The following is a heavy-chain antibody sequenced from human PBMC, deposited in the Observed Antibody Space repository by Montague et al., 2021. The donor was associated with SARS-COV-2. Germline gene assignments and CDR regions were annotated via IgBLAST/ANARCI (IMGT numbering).Heavy chain of an antibody. CDR2: IYYSGST. J-gene: IGHJ6*02. D-gene: IGHD6-13*01. CDR1: GGSISSSSYY. V-gene: IGHV4-39*07. Sequence: SETLSPTCTVSGGSISSSSYYWGWIRQPPGKGLEWIGSIYYSGSTYYKPCLKSRVTISVDTSKNQFSLKLSSVTAADTAVYYCARVGRQQLVRLSGMDVWGQGTTATVSS. CDR3: ARVGRQQLVRLSGMDV.